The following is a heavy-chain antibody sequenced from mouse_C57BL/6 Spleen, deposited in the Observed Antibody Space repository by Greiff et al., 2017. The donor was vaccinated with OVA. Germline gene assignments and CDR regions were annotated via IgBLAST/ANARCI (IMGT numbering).Heavy chain of an antibody. Sequence: QVQLLQPGAELVMPGASVKLSCTASGFTFTSYWMHWVHQTPGQGLEWIGEIDASDSYTNYNHNLKGKSTLTVDKSSSTVFMQHSSRTSDDSAVYYGARKGASNSLFFAYWGQGTLVTVSA. J-gene: IGHJ3*01. CDR1: GFTFTSYW. V-gene: IGHV1-69*01. CDR2: IDASDSYT. D-gene: IGHD2-5*01. CDR3: ARKGASNSLFFAY.